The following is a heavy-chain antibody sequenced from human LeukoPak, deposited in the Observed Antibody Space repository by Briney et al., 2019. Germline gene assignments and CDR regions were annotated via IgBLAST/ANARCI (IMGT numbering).Heavy chain of an antibody. D-gene: IGHD2-15*01. CDR2: IKQDGSEK. J-gene: IGHJ3*02. CDR3: ARDSGYCSGGSCYHAFDI. Sequence: GGSLRLSCAASGFTFSSYWMSWVRQAPGKGLEWVANIKQDGSEKYYVDSVKGRFTISRDNAKNSLYLQMNSLRAEGTAVYYCARDSGYCSGGSCYHAFDIWGQGTMVTVSS. CDR1: GFTFSSYW. V-gene: IGHV3-7*01.